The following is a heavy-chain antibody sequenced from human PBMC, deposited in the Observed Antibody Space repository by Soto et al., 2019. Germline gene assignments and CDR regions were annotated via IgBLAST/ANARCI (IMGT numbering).Heavy chain of an antibody. D-gene: IGHD3-16*01. CDR1: GFTFSASW. J-gene: IGHJ4*02. CDR2: LNQDGSEI. CDR3: ASWVYPRNY. V-gene: IGHV3-7*01. Sequence: EVQLVESGGGPVQPGGSLRLSCVTSGFTFSASWMNWVRQAPGKGLEWVANLNQDGSEIKYVDSVKGRFTISRDNARNSVYLQINSLRTEDTAVYYCASWVYPRNYWGQGTLVTVSS.